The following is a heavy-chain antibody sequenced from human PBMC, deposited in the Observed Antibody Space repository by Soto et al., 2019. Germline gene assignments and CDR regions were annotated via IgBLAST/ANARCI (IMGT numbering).Heavy chain of an antibody. Sequence: XGTLALTCTVSGGSVRDGSYYGAWLRQPPGKGLEWIGHIYHSGSTIYNPSLKSRVTISINTSKSQFSLNLNSMTAADTAVYYCAGYNWNYYFDPWGQGTLVTVSS. V-gene: IGHV4-61*01. CDR3: AGYNWNYYFDP. D-gene: IGHD1-7*01. CDR2: IYHSGST. J-gene: IGHJ5*02. CDR1: GGSVRDGSYY.